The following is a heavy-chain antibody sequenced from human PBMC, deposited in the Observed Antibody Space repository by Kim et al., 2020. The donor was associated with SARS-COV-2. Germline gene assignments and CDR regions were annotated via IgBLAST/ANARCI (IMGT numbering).Heavy chain of an antibody. Sequence: GGSLRLSCAASGFTFSNSAMSWVRQAPGKGLEWVSVIVGGGGKAYYADSVKGRFTISRDNSKNSLYLEMNSLRAEDTAVYYCAKGGRDTDYWGQGTLVTVSS. CDR3: AKGGRDTDY. CDR2: IVGGGGKA. V-gene: IGHV3-23*01. J-gene: IGHJ4*02. D-gene: IGHD3-16*01. CDR1: GFTFSNSA.